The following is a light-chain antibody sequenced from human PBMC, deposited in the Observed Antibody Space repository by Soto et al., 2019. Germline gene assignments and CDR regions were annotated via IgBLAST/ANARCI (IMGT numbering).Light chain of an antibody. CDR2: RAS. CDR3: QHYNGSPWT. Sequence: DIQMTQSPSSLSASVGDRVTITCRASQSISNFLNWYQQRPGKAPKLLIYRASNLEIGVPSRFSGSGSGTELTITISSLQPDDFATYYCQHYNGSPWTFGQGTKVDIK. J-gene: IGKJ1*01. CDR1: QSISNF. V-gene: IGKV1-5*03.